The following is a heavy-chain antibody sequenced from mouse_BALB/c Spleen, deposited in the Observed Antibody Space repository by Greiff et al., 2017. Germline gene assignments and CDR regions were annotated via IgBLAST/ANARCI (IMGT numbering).Heavy chain of an antibody. CDR1: GFTFSSFG. Sequence: EVQVVESGGGLVQPGGYRKLSCAASGFTFSSFGMHWVRQAPEKGLEWVAYISSGSSTIYYADTVKGRFTISRDNPKNTLFLQMTSLRSEDTAMYYCARGGITNAMDYWGQGTSVTVAS. V-gene: IGHV5-17*02. CDR3: ARGGITNAMDY. D-gene: IGHD2-4*01. J-gene: IGHJ4*01. CDR2: ISSGSSTI.